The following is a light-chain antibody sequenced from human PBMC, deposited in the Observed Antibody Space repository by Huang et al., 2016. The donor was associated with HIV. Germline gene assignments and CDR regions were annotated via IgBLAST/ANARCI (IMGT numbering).Light chain of an antibody. CDR3: QQRSDWPLT. CDR2: DAS. Sequence: EIVLTQSPDTLSLSPGERATLSCRASQSVSSYLAWYQQKPGQAPRLLIYDASNRATGIPARFSGSGSWTDFTLTISSLEPEDFAVYYCQQRSDWPLTFGPGTKVDIK. J-gene: IGKJ3*01. CDR1: QSVSSY. V-gene: IGKV3-11*01.